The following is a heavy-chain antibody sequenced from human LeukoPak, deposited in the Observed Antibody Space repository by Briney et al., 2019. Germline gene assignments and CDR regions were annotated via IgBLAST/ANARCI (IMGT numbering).Heavy chain of an antibody. Sequence: PSETLSLTCTVSGGSISSGDYYWSWIRQPPGKGLEWIGYIYYSGSTYYNPSLKRRVTISVDTSKNQFSLKLSSVTAADTAVYYCAREGEYCSSTSCYTHWYFDLWGRGTLVTVSS. D-gene: IGHD2-2*02. CDR3: AREGEYCSSTSCYTHWYFDL. V-gene: IGHV4-30-4*08. CDR1: GGSISSGDYY. J-gene: IGHJ2*01. CDR2: IYYSGST.